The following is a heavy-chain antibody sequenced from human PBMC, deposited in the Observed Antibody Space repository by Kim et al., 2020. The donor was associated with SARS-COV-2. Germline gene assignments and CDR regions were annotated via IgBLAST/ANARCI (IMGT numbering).Heavy chain of an antibody. Sequence: VKSRITINPDTSKNQFSLQLNSVTPEDTAVYYCARDRKSSSWYNGYYFDYWGQGTLVTVSS. V-gene: IGHV6-1*01. CDR3: ARDRKSSSWYNGYYFDY. D-gene: IGHD6-13*01. J-gene: IGHJ4*02.